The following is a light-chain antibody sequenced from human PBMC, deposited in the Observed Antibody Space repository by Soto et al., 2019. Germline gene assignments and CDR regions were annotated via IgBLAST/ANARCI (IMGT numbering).Light chain of an antibody. J-gene: IGLJ3*02. CDR2: DGI. CDR3: CSYADGSTIDLM. Sequence: QSALTQPASASGSPGQSVTISCTGISTDVGSYNLVSWYQQHPGKAPQLMIYDGIKRPSGVSDRFSASESGNTASLTTSGLQAEDEADDYYCSYADGSTIDLMFGGGTKVTVL. V-gene: IGLV2-23*03. CDR1: STDVGSYNL.